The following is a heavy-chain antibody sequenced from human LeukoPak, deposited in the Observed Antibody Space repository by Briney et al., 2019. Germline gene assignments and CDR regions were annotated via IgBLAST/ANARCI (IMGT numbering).Heavy chain of an antibody. CDR2: ISHDEKNK. D-gene: IGHD3-10*01. Sequence: GRSLRLSCAASAFSFSGYAMHWVRRTPGKGLEWVAVISHDEKNKFYAESVKGRFTISRDNSKNTLFLEMNSLRPEDTAFYYCATTFRGVIITRLDYWGQGTLVTVSS. CDR1: AFSFSGYA. CDR3: ATTFRGVIITRLDY. V-gene: IGHV3-30*04. J-gene: IGHJ4*02.